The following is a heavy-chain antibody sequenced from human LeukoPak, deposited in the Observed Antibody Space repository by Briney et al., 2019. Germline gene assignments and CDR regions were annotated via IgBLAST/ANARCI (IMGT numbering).Heavy chain of an antibody. CDR2: IWYDGSNK. Sequence: GGSLRLSCAASGFTFSSYGMHWVRQAPGKGLEWVAVIWYDGSNKYYADSVKGRFTISRDNSKNTLHLQMNSLRAEDTAVYYCARDTLNWGIDYWGQGTLVTVSS. V-gene: IGHV3-33*01. CDR3: ARDTLNWGIDY. D-gene: IGHD7-27*01. CDR1: GFTFSSYG. J-gene: IGHJ4*02.